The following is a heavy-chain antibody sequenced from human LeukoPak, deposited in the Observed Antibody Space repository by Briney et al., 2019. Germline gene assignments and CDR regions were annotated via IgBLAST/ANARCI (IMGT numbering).Heavy chain of an antibody. Sequence: GASVKVSCKASGYTFTSYYMHWVRQAPGQGLEWMGIINPSSGSTSYAQKFQGRVTMTRDTSTSTVYMELSSLRSEDTAVYYCARDKLLGMPTAGCDYWGQGTLVTVSS. J-gene: IGHJ4*02. CDR1: GYTFTSYY. CDR2: INPSSGST. D-gene: IGHD2-15*01. CDR3: ARDKLLGMPTAGCDY. V-gene: IGHV1-46*01.